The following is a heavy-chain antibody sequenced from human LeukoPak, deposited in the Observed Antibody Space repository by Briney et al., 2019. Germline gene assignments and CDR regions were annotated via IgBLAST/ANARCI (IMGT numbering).Heavy chain of an antibody. J-gene: IGHJ3*02. CDR1: GFTFSDYY. D-gene: IGHD3-22*01. V-gene: IGHV3-23*01. Sequence: GGSLRLSCAASGFTFSDYYMSWIRQAPGKGLEWVSAISGSGGSTYYADSVKGRFTISRDNSKNTLYLQMNSLRAEDTAVYYCANLGYYGSSGYYYVYDAFDIWGQGTMVTVSS. CDR2: ISGSGGST. CDR3: ANLGYYGSSGYYYVYDAFDI.